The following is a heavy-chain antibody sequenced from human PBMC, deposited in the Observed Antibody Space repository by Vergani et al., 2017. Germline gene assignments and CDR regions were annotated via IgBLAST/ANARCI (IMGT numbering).Heavy chain of an antibody. D-gene: IGHD6-19*01. J-gene: IGHJ4*02. CDR1: GYTFTGYY. V-gene: IGHV1-69*01. Sequence: QVQLVQSGAEVKKPGASVKVSCKASGYTFTGYYMHWVRQAPGQGLEWMGWINPIFGTANYAQKFQGRVTITADESTSTAYMELSSLRSEDTAVYYCARDPSVAVAGTISDYWGQGTLVTVSS. CDR2: INPIFGTA. CDR3: ARDPSVAVAGTISDY.